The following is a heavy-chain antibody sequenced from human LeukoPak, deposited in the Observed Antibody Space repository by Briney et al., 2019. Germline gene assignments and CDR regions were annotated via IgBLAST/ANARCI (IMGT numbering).Heavy chain of an antibody. V-gene: IGHV3-23*01. J-gene: IGHJ4*02. D-gene: IGHD3-10*01. CDR1: GFTFSSFA. Sequence: GGSLRLSCAASGFTFSSFAMTWVRQAPGKGLEWVSHINRDRGTEYVDSVKGRFTISRDNSKNTLYLQMNSLRAEDTAVYYCVKETGFAPHYFDSWGQGTLVTVSS. CDR3: VKETGFAPHYFDS. CDR2: INRDRGT.